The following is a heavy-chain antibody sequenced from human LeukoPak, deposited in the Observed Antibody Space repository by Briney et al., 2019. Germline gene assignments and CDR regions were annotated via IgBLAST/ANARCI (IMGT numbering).Heavy chain of an antibody. J-gene: IGHJ3*02. Sequence: SETLSLTCTVSGGSISSYYWSWIRQPPWKGLEWIGYIYYSGSTNYNPSLKSRVTISVDTSKNQFSLKLSSVTAADTAVYYCARSIRGYYDSSGYYPHAFDIWGQGTMVTVSS. V-gene: IGHV4-59*01. CDR2: IYYSGST. D-gene: IGHD3-22*01. CDR1: GGSISSYY. CDR3: ARSIRGYYDSSGYYPHAFDI.